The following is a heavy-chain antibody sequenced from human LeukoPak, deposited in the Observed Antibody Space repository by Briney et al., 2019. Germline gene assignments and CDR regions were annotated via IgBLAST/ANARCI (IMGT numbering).Heavy chain of an antibody. D-gene: IGHD3-22*01. J-gene: IGHJ4*02. CDR1: GYTFTSYD. Sequence: GASVKVSCKASGYTFTSYDINWVRQATGQGLEWMGWMNPNSGNTGYAQKFQGRVTMTRNTSISTAYMELSSLRSEDTAVYYCATDKYYYDSSGSLSQTDYWGQGTLVTVSS. V-gene: IGHV1-8*01. CDR2: MNPNSGNT. CDR3: ATDKYYYDSSGSLSQTDY.